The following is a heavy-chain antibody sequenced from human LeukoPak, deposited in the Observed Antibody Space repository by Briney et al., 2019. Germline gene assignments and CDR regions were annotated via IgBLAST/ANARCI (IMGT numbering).Heavy chain of an antibody. CDR1: GFNFSSYW. CDR3: ARAGGSYYEPNDY. CDR2: INQDGGKK. Sequence: GGSLRLSCAASGFNFSSYWMSWVRQAPGKGLEWVANINQDGGKKYYVDSVRGRFAISRDNAENSVYLQMNSLRAEDTALYHCARAGGSYYEPNDYWGQGTLVTVSS. J-gene: IGHJ4*02. V-gene: IGHV3-7*03. D-gene: IGHD1-26*01.